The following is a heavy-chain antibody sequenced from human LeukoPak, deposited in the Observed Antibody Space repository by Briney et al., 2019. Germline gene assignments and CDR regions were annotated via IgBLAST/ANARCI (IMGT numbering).Heavy chain of an antibody. CDR1: GYSFTSYW. CDR3: ARHLTYASAWYCPDY. D-gene: IGHD6-19*01. Sequence: PGESLQISCKGSGYSFTSYWIGWVRQLPGKGLEWMGIIYPGDSGTRYGPSFQGQVTISADKSISTAYLQWSSLKASDTAMYYCARHLTYASAWYCPDYWGQGTLVTVSS. V-gene: IGHV5-51*01. J-gene: IGHJ4*02. CDR2: IYPGDSGT.